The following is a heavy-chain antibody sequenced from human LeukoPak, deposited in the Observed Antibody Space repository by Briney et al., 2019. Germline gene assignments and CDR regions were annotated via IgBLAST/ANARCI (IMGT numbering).Heavy chain of an antibody. CDR1: GFTFSSSS. CDR2: ISPSGSIS. Sequence: GGSLRLSCAASGFTFSSSSMNWVRQAPGKGLEWVSGISPSGSISYYADSVKGRFTISRDNSKNTVSLQMNSLRAEDTALYYCARDLDWGAFDAWGQGTLVTVSS. D-gene: IGHD3-9*01. J-gene: IGHJ5*02. V-gene: IGHV3-23*01. CDR3: ARDLDWGAFDA.